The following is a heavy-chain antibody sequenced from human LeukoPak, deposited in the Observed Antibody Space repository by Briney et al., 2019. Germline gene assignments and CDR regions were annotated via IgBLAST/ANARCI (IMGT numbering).Heavy chain of an antibody. CDR1: GFTFRNYA. CDR2: IGGSGGST. J-gene: IGHJ4*02. V-gene: IGHV3-23*01. Sequence: PGGSLRLSCAASGFTFRNYAMSWVRQAPGKGLEWVSGIGGSGGSTYYADSVKGRFTISRDNSKNTLYLQMNSLRAEDTAVYYCAPSKRWLPDYWGQGTLVTVSS. CDR3: APSKRWLPDY. D-gene: IGHD5-24*01.